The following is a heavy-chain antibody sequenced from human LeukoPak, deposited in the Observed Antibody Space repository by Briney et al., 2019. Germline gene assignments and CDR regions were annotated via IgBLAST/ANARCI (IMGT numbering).Heavy chain of an antibody. V-gene: IGHV3-48*03. CDR2: ISSSGTTI. J-gene: IGHJ1*01. D-gene: IGHD2/OR15-2a*01. CDR3: ARVYAVTPS. Sequence: PGGSLRLSCAASGFTFSSYEMNWARQAPGKGLEWVSYISSSGTTIYYADSVKGRFTVSRDNAKNSLYLQMSSLRAEDTAVYYCARVYAVTPSWGQGTLVTVSS. CDR1: GFTFSSYE.